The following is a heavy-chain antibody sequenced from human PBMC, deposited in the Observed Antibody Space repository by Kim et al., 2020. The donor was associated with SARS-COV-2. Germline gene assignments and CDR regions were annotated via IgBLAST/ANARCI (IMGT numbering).Heavy chain of an antibody. J-gene: IGHJ6*02. CDR1: GFTFSSYA. V-gene: IGHV3-23*01. Sequence: GGSLRLSCVASGFTFSSYAMSWVRQAPGKGLDWVSFISDSGSSTYYADSVKGRFTISRDNSKNTLHLQMSSLRAEDTAVYYCAKDPGSSWFGGYYYYGMDVLGQGTTVTVSS. CDR2: ISDSGSST. CDR3: AKDPGSSWFGGYYYYGMDV. D-gene: IGHD3-10*01.